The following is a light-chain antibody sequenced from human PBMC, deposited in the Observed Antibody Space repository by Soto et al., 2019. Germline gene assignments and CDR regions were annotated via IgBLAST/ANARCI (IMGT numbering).Light chain of an antibody. Sequence: DIVMTQSPDSLAVSLGERATINCKSSQSVLYSSNNKNYLAWYQQKPGQPPKLLIYWASTRESGVPDRFSGSGSGTEFTLTISSLQSEDFAVYYCQRYNNWPPSITFGQGTRLEIK. CDR3: QRYNNWPPSIT. V-gene: IGKV4-1*01. J-gene: IGKJ5*01. CDR2: WAS. CDR1: QSVLYSSNNKNY.